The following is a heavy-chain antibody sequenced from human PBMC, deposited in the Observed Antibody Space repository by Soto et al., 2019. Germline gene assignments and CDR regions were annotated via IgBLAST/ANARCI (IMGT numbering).Heavy chain of an antibody. V-gene: IGHV4-59*01. J-gene: IGHJ5*02. Sequence: KPXETLSLTFTVAGCSISSYYWSWIRQPPGKGLEWIGYIYYSGSTNYNPSLKSRVTISVDTSKNQFSLKLSSVTAADTAVYYCARGGAVTTRPGWFDHWGQGTLVTVSS. CDR2: IYYSGST. D-gene: IGHD4-17*01. CDR1: GCSISSYY. CDR3: ARGGAVTTRPGWFDH.